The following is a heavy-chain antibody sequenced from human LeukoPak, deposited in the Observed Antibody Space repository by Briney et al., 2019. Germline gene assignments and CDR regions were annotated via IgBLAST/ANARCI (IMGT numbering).Heavy chain of an antibody. CDR3: ARDVCSGCSCSDY. D-gene: IGHD2-15*01. J-gene: IGHJ4*02. CDR1: GYTFPAYY. V-gene: IGHV1-2*02. Sequence: ASVKVSCKASGYTFPAYYRHWVRQAPGQGLEWMGWINPNSGGTNYAQKFQGRVTMTRDTSISTAYMELSRLRSDDTAVYYCARDVCSGCSCSDYWGQGTLVTVSS. CDR2: INPNSGGT.